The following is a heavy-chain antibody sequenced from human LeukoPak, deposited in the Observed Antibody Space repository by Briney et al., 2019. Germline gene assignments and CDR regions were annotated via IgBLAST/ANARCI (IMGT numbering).Heavy chain of an antibody. CDR2: ISGYNGNT. J-gene: IGHJ4*02. CDR1: GFRFSRYG. Sequence: ASVKVSCKASGFRFSRYGISWERQAPGQGLEWMGWISGYNGNTNYAQKFQGRVTMTTDTFATTTFATTAYMELRSLRFDDTAVYYCARVLGSQGYWGQGTLVTVSS. V-gene: IGHV1-18*01. CDR3: ARVLGSQGY. D-gene: IGHD2-15*01.